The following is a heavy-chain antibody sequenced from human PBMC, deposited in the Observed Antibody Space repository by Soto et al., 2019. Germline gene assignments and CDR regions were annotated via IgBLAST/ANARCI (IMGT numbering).Heavy chain of an antibody. Sequence: ASVKVSCKASGYTFTSYDINWVRQATGQGLEWMGWMNPNSGNTGYAQKFQGGVTMTRNTSISTAYMELSSLRSEDTAVYYCARCAYSGSYYYYYGMDVWGQGTTVTVSS. CDR2: MNPNSGNT. D-gene: IGHD1-26*01. V-gene: IGHV1-8*01. CDR1: GYTFTSYD. CDR3: ARCAYSGSYYYYYGMDV. J-gene: IGHJ6*02.